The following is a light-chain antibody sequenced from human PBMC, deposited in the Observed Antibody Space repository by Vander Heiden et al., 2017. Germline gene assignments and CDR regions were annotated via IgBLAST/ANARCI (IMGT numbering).Light chain of an antibody. J-gene: IGLJ3*02. V-gene: IGLV2-23*02. CDR2: EVS. CDR1: SSDVGNYDL. CDR3: CSFAGSSNTFTRSGTFKCV. Sequence: QSALTQPASVSGSPGQSITISCTGTSSDVGNYDLVSWYQHHPGKGPKLMIYEVSKRLVGVSNRFSGSKSANTASLTISGLQAEEEGDYYCCSFAGSSNTFTRSGTFKCVVGGGTKLTV.